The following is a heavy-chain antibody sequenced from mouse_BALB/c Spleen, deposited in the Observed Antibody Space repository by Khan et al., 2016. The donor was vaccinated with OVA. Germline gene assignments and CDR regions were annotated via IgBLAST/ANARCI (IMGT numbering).Heavy chain of an antibody. D-gene: IGHD1-1*01. CDR1: GYSITSDYA. CDR3: ARSVTITTVVATDFDY. J-gene: IGHJ2*01. Sequence: EVQLQESGPGLVKPSQSLSLTCTVTGYSITSDYAWNWIRQFPGNKLEWMGYISYSGRTSYNTSLKSRISITRDTSKNQFFLQLDSVTTEDTATYSCARSVTITTVVATDFDYWGQGTTLTVSS. CDR2: ISYSGRT. V-gene: IGHV3-2*02.